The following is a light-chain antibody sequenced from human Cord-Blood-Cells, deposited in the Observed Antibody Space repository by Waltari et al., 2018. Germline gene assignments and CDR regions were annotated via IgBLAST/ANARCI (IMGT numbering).Light chain of an antibody. CDR2: DAS. CDR1: QSVSSY. Sequence: EIVLTQSPATLSLSQGESATLSCRASQSVSSYLAWYQQKPGQAPRLLIYDASNRATGIPARFSGSGSGTDFTLTISSLEPEDFAVYYCQQRSNWPWTFGQGTKVEIK. CDR3: QQRSNWPWT. V-gene: IGKV3-11*01. J-gene: IGKJ1*01.